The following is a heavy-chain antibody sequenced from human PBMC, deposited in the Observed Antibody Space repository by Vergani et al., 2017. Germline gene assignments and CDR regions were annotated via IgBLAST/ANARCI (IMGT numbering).Heavy chain of an antibody. V-gene: IGHV3-30*02. Sequence: QVQLVESGGGVVQPGGSMRLSCSASGLTLSSYGVHWVRQAPGRGLESVTFTRPHEDGAFYSASVRGRFTVSRDNSKNTLYLQMNSLRAEDTAVYYCASTMITFGGVTSPFDYWGQGTLVTVSS. CDR1: GLTLSSYG. CDR2: TRPHEDGA. D-gene: IGHD3-16*01. J-gene: IGHJ4*02. CDR3: ASTMITFGGVTSPFDY.